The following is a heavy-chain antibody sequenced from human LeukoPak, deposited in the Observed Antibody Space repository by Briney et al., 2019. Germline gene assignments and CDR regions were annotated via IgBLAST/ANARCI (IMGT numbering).Heavy chain of an antibody. CDR2: ISSNSDSYT. CDR3: ARGLYDDNGGF. Sequence: PGGSLRLSCAASEFTFSTYNMHWVRQAPGKGLEWVSTISSNSDSYTYYADSVKGRFIISRDNSKNTLFLQMNSLRADDTAVYYCARGLYDDNGGFWGQGTMVTVSS. J-gene: IGHJ3*01. CDR1: EFTFSTYN. D-gene: IGHD3-22*01. V-gene: IGHV3-21*04.